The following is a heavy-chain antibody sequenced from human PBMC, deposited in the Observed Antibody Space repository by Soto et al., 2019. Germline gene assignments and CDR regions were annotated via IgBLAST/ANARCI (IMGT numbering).Heavy chain of an antibody. J-gene: IGHJ5*02. Sequence: QLQLQESGSGLVKPSQTLSLTCAVSGGSISSGGYSWSWIRQPPGKGLEWIGYIYHSGSTYYNPSLKSRVTISVDRTKNQFSLKLSSVTAADTAVYYCARDGSGSGSLWRFWFDPWGQGTLVTVSS. CDR2: IYHSGST. CDR3: ARDGSGSGSLWRFWFDP. CDR1: GGSISSGGYS. V-gene: IGHV4-30-2*01. D-gene: IGHD3-10*01.